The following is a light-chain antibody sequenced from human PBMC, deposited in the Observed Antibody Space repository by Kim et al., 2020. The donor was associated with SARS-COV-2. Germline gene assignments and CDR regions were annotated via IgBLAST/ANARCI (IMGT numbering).Light chain of an antibody. CDR1: PSKIGINY. CDR2: SNN. Sequence: GKTRTLSCPGRPSKIGINYFYWYQQPPGAAPNLVIHSNNQRPSGVPDRFSGSKSGTSASLSISGLQSEDEADYYCAAWDDSLSGAVFGGGTQLTVL. CDR3: AAWDDSLSGAV. J-gene: IGLJ3*02. V-gene: IGLV1-47*02.